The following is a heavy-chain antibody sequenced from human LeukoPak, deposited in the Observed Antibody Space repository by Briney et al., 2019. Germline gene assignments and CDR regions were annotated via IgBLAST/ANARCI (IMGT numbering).Heavy chain of an antibody. Sequence: SXTLSLTCTVSGGSISSYYWTWIRQPPGKGLEWIGYIYSSGSTNYNPSLKSRVTISVDTSKNQFSLKLSSVTAADTAVYYCARRYNWKSYYYMDVWGKGTTVTVSS. V-gene: IGHV4-59*01. CDR3: ARRYNWKSYYYMDV. D-gene: IGHD1-20*01. CDR2: IYSSGST. J-gene: IGHJ6*03. CDR1: GGSISSYY.